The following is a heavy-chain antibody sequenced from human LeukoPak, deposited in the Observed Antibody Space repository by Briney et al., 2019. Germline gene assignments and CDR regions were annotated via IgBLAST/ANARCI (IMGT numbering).Heavy chain of an antibody. CDR2: ISGDNTRT. J-gene: IGHJ4*02. V-gene: IGHV3-23*01. D-gene: IGHD6-19*01. CDR1: GFTFNNYA. CDR3: AKGPLTEVAGTTWDY. Sequence: PGGSLRLSCAASGFTFNNYAVNWVRQVPGQGLEWVSAISGDNTRTYYADSVKGRFTISRDNSNNTLFLHMNSLRAEDTAVYYCAKGPLTEVAGTTWDYWGQGTPVTVSS.